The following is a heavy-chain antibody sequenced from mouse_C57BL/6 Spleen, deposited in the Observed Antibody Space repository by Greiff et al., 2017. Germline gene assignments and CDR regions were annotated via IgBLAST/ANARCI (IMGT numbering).Heavy chain of an antibody. D-gene: IGHD1-1*01. CDR3: AKDYYASSYYYFDY. V-gene: IGHV1-55*01. CDR2: IYPGSGST. Sequence: QVQLQQPGAELVKPGASVKMSCKASGYTFTSYWITWVKQRPGQGLEWIGDIYPGSGSTNYNEKFKSKATLTVDTSSSTAYMQLSSLTSEDSAVYYCAKDYYASSYYYFDYWGQGTTLTVSS. CDR1: GYTFTSYW. J-gene: IGHJ2*01.